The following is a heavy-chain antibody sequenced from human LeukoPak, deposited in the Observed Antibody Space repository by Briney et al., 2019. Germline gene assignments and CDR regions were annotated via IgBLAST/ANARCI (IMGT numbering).Heavy chain of an antibody. V-gene: IGHV3-21*01. J-gene: IGHJ6*02. Sequence: GGSLRLSCAASGFTFSSYSMNWVRQAPGKGLEWVSSISSSSSYIYYADSVKGRFTISRDNAKNSLYLQMNSLRAEDTAVYYGARELGYDFWSGYEDYYYGMDVWGQGTTVTVSS. D-gene: IGHD3-3*01. CDR2: ISSSSSYI. CDR3: ARELGYDFWSGYEDYYYGMDV. CDR1: GFTFSSYS.